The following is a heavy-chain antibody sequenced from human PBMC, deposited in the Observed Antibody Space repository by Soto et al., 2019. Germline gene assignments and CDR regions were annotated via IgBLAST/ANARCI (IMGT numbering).Heavy chain of an antibody. CDR3: ARGDGYNYPDY. J-gene: IGHJ4*02. D-gene: IGHD5-12*01. V-gene: IGHV3-30-3*01. CDR1: GFTFSSYA. Sequence: QVQLVESGGGVVQPGRSLRLSCTASGFTFSSYAVHWVRQAPGKGLEWVAVISYDGSHKYYADSVKGRFTISRDNSKNTLYLQMNSLRAEDTAMYYCARGDGYNYPDYWGQGTLVTVSS. CDR2: ISYDGSHK.